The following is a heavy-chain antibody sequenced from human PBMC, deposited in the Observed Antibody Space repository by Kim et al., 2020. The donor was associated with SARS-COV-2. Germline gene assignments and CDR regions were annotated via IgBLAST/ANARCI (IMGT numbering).Heavy chain of an antibody. D-gene: IGHD3-22*01. CDR1: GGSISSGGYY. Sequence: SETLSLTCTVSGGSISSGGYYWSWIRQHPGKGLEWIGYIYYSGSTYCNPSLKSRVTISVDTSKNQFSLKLSSVTAADTAVYYCARARGGTMIVVVIGAFDIWGQGTMVTVSS. V-gene: IGHV4-31*03. CDR3: ARARGGTMIVVVIGAFDI. J-gene: IGHJ3*02. CDR2: IYYSGST.